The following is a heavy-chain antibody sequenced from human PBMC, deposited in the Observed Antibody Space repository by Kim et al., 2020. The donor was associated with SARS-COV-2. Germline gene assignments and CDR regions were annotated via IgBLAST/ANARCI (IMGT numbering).Heavy chain of an antibody. J-gene: IGHJ6*02. D-gene: IGHD3-10*01. CDR2: MNPNSGNT. CDR3: ARGRSPYGSGSYYKYGMDV. Sequence: ASVKVSCKASGYTFTSYDINWVRQATGQGLEWMGWMNPNSGNTGYAQKFQGRVTMTRNTSISTAYMELSSLRSEDTAVYYCARGRSPYGSGSYYKYGMDVWGQGTTVTVSS. V-gene: IGHV1-8*01. CDR1: GYTFTSYD.